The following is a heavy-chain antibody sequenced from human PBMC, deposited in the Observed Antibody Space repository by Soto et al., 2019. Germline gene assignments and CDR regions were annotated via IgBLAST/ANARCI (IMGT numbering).Heavy chain of an antibody. V-gene: IGHV3-23*01. CDR1: GFTFSRYA. CDR3: AKGKISTTTYTSFDS. D-gene: IGHD1-26*01. Sequence: GGSLSLSCAASGFTFSRYAMSWVRQAPGKGLEWVSTFSGPGGGTCYADSVRGRFTISRDNFKSSLYLQMSSLRAEDTAVYYCAKGKISTTTYTSFDSWGQGTLVTVSS. CDR2: FSGPGGGT. J-gene: IGHJ5*01.